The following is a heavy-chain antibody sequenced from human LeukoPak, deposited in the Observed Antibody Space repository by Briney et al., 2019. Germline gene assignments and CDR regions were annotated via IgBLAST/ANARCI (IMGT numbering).Heavy chain of an antibody. Sequence: SETLSLTCNVSGGSISSSSYYWGRIRQPPGKGLEWIGSIYYSGSTYYNPSLKSRVTISVDTSKNQFSLKLSSVTAADTAVYYCASEDTAVAGGSYWYSDLWGRGTLVTVSS. V-gene: IGHV4-39*07. D-gene: IGHD6-19*01. J-gene: IGHJ2*01. CDR2: IYYSGST. CDR1: GGSISSSSYY. CDR3: ASEDTAVAGGSYWYSDL.